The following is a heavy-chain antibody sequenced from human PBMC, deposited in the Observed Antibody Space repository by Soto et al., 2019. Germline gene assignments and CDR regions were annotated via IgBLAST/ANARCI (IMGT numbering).Heavy chain of an antibody. CDR2: INAGNGNT. D-gene: IGHD3-22*01. V-gene: IGHV1-3*01. CDR3: ARVRDYYDSSGYYVDY. J-gene: IGHJ4*02. CDR1: GYTFSSYA. Sequence: ASVKVSCKASGYTFSSYAMHWVRQAPGQRLEWMGWINAGNGNTKYSQKFQGRVTITRDTSTSTAYMELRSLRSDDTAVYYCARVRDYYDSSGYYVDYWGQGTLVTVSS.